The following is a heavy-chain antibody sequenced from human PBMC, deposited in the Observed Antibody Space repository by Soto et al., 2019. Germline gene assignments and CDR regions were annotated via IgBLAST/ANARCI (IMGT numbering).Heavy chain of an antibody. CDR3: ARDSLALFDS. Sequence: PSETLSLTCTVSDGSVSSGSYYWTWIRQPPGKGLEWIGYIYSSGSTLYNPPLKSRVIISVDTSMNQFSLKLSSVTAADTAVYYCARDSLALFDSWGQGTLVTVSS. J-gene: IGHJ4*02. CDR2: IYSSGST. CDR1: DGSVSSGSYY. D-gene: IGHD5-12*01. V-gene: IGHV4-61*01.